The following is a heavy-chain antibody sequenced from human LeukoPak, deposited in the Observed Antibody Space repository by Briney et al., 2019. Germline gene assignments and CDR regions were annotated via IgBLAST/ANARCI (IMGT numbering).Heavy chain of an antibody. V-gene: IGHV3-7*01. CDR3: ARMRYSSH. D-gene: IGHD6-19*01. CDR2: IKKDGSEK. CDR1: GFIFSNYW. J-gene: IGHJ4*02. Sequence: GGSLRLSCAASGFIFSNYWMSWVRQAPGKGLEGVANIKKDGSEKYYVDSVKGRFTITRDNARNSLYLQMNSLRAEDTAVYYCARMRYSSHWGQGTLVTVSS.